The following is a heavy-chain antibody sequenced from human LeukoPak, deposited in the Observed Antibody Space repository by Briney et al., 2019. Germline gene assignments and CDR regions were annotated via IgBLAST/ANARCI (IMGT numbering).Heavy chain of an antibody. J-gene: IGHJ2*01. CDR3: ARDLRGIAAAGKPWYFDL. CDR1: GYTFTSYG. CDR2: ISAYNGNT. D-gene: IGHD6-13*01. Sequence: ASVKVSCKASGYTFTSYGISWVRQAPGQGLEWMGWISAYNGNTNYAQKLQGRVTMTTDTSTSTAYMELRSLRSDDTAVYYCARDLRGIAAAGKPWYFDLWGRGTLVTVYS. V-gene: IGHV1-18*01.